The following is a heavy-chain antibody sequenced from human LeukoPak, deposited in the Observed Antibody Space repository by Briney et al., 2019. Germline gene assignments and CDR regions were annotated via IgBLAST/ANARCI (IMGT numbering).Heavy chain of an antibody. CDR2: IIPIFGTA. J-gene: IGHJ4*02. V-gene: IGHV1-69*06. Sequence: IIPIFGTANYAQKFQGRVTMTEDTSTDTAYMELSSLRSEDTAVYYCATDSSSSTSCYAYDYWGQGTLVTVSS. CDR3: ATDSSSSTSCYAYDY. D-gene: IGHD2-2*01.